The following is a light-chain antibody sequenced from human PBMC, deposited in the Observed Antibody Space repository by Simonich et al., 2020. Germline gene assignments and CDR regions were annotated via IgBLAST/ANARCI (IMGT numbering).Light chain of an antibody. CDR3: LQDYNYPV. CDR1: QGIRND. CDR2: AAS. V-gene: IGKV1-6*01. J-gene: IGKJ3*01. Sequence: AIQMTKSPSSMSASVGDRVTITCRASQGIRNDLGWNQQKPGKDPKLMIYAASSLQCGVPSRFSGRGSGTDFTLTISSLQPEDFATYYCLQDYNYPVFGPGTKVDIK.